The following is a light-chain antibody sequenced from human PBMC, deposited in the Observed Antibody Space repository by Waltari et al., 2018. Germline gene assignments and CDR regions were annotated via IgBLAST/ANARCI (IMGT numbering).Light chain of an antibody. CDR1: SSNVEGNA. CDR2: TND. V-gene: IGLV1-44*01. CDR3: AAWDDSLNVWL. Sequence: QSVLTQPPSASGTPGQRVTISCLGSSSNVEGNAVSWFQQLPGTAPNLLIYTNDQRPSGVPDRFSGSKSGTSASLAISGLQSEDEAVYYCAAWDDSLNVWLFGGGTKVTAL. J-gene: IGLJ3*02.